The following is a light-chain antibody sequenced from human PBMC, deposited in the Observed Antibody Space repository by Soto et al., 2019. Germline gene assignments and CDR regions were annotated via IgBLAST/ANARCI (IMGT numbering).Light chain of an antibody. CDR3: QHYGSLVLT. CDR1: QSVSSTY. Sequence: EIVLTQSPGTLSLSPGERATLSCRASQSVSSTYLAWYQQEPGQAPRLLVYDASSRATGIPDRFSGSGSGTDFTLTISRLEPEDFAVYYCQHYGSLVLTFGGGTKVEIK. J-gene: IGKJ4*01. CDR2: DAS. V-gene: IGKV3-20*01.